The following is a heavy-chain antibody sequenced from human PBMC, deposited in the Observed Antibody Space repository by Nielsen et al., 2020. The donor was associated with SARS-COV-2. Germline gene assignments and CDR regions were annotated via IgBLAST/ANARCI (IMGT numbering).Heavy chain of an antibody. CDR2: IYYSGST. CDR1: GGSISSYY. J-gene: IGHJ6*03. V-gene: IGHV4-59*08. Sequence: SETLSLTCTVSGGSISSYYWSWIRQPPGKGLEWIGYIYYSGSTNYNPSLKSRVTISVDTSKNQFSLKLSSVTAADTAVYYCASSYYDFWSGDMDVWGKGTTVTFSS. CDR3: ASSYYDFWSGDMDV. D-gene: IGHD3-3*01.